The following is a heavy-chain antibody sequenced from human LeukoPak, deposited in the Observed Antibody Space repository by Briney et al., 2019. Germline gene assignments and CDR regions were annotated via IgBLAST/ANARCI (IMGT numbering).Heavy chain of an antibody. J-gene: IGHJ3*02. Sequence: PGGSLRLSCAASGFTFSSYGMHWVRQAPGKGLEWVAVIWYDGSNKYYADSVKGRFTIPRDNSKNTLYLQMNSLRAEDTAVYYCARAGYSSVWGAFDIWGQGTMVTVSS. CDR2: IWYDGSNK. D-gene: IGHD6-19*01. V-gene: IGHV3-33*01. CDR3: ARAGYSSVWGAFDI. CDR1: GFTFSSYG.